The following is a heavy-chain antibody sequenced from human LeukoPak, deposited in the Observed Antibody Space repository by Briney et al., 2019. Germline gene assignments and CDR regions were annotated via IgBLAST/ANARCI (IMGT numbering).Heavy chain of an antibody. D-gene: IGHD3-9*01. CDR2: IYYSGST. CDR3: ARGYFDWLFLDY. Sequence: SETLSLTCTVSGGSISSYYWSWIRQPPGKGLEWIRYIYYSGSTNYNPSLKSRVTISVDTSKNQFSLKLSSVTAADTAVYYCARGYFDWLFLDYWGQGTLVTVSS. J-gene: IGHJ4*02. CDR1: GGSISSYY. V-gene: IGHV4-59*01.